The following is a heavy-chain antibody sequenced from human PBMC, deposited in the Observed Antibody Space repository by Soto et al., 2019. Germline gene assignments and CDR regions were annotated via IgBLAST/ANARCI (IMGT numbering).Heavy chain of an antibody. V-gene: IGHV3-21*04. CDR2: ISSSSRYI. Sequence: GGPLRLSSPASGFTFSSYSMNWVRQAQGKGLEWVSSISSSSRYIYYADSGKDRFTISRDNAKNSLYLQTNSPRPEGPAMNYRARENAYYDILTGYYFDPFDYWGQGTLVTVSS. J-gene: IGHJ4*02. D-gene: IGHD3-9*01. CDR3: ARENAYYDILTGYYFDPFDY. CDR1: GFTFSSYS.